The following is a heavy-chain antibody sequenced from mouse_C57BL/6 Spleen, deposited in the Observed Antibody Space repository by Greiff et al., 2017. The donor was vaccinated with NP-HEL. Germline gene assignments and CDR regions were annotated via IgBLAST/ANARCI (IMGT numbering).Heavy chain of an antibody. V-gene: IGHV5-17*01. CDR2: ISSGSSTI. CDR3: AREYYGSSYDYAMDY. J-gene: IGHJ4*01. D-gene: IGHD1-1*01. CDR1: GFTFSDYG. Sequence: EVQVVESGGGLVKPGGSLKLSCAASGFTFSDYGMHWVRQAPEKGLEWVAYISSGSSTIYYADTVKGRFTISRDNAKNTLFLQMTSLRSEDTAMYHCAREYYGSSYDYAMDYWGQGTSVTVSS.